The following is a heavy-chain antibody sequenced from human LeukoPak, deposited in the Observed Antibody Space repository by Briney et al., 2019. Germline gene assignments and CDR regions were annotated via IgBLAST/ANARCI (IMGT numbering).Heavy chain of an antibody. V-gene: IGHV3-48*01. CDR3: ARDMVVAAIDY. D-gene: IGHD2-15*01. CDR1: GFTFSSYS. Sequence: GGSLRLSCAASGFTFSSYSMNWVRQAPGKGLEWVSYISSSSSTIYYADSVKGRFTISRDNAKNSLYLQMNSLRAEDTAVYYCARDMVVAAIDYWGQGTLVTVSS. J-gene: IGHJ4*02. CDR2: ISSSSSTI.